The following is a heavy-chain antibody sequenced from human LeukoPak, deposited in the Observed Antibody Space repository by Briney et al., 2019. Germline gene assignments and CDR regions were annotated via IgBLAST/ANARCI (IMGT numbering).Heavy chain of an antibody. D-gene: IGHD6-6*01. CDR2: ISGSGSDI. CDR3: VRSARRGDF. Sequence: PGGSLRLSCAVSGFTFSDQYMSWIRQAPGKGLEHLSYISGSGSDISYADSAKGRFTITRDNAKNSLYLQMNSLRVEDTAMYYCVRSARRGDFWGQGTLVTVSS. CDR1: GFTFSDQY. J-gene: IGHJ4*02. V-gene: IGHV3-11*01.